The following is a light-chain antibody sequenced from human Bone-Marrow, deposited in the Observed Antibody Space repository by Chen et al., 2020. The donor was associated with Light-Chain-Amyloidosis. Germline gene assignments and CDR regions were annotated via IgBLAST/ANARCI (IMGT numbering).Light chain of an antibody. CDR3: NTADSSGSYEGI. V-gene: IGLV3-25*02. CDR1: DLPTEY. Sequence: SYELTQPPSLSVSPGQPARITCSGEDLPTEYAYWYQQKPGQAPVLVIHRDTERHSGISERFTGSNSGTNATLTISGVQAEEKADYNGNTADSSGSYEGIIGGGTKQTVL. J-gene: IGLJ2*01. CDR2: RDT.